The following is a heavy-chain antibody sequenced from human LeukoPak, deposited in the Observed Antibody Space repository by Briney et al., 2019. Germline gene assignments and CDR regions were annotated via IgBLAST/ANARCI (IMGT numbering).Heavy chain of an antibody. CDR2: INPSGGST. CDR1: GYTFTSYY. Sequence: ASVKVSCKASGYTFTSYYMHWVRQAPGQGLEWMGIINPSGGSTSYAQKFQGRVTMTRDMSTSTVYMELSSLRSEDTAVYYCASNSIAARPFDYWGQGTLVTVSS. J-gene: IGHJ4*02. CDR3: ASNSIAARPFDY. V-gene: IGHV1-46*01. D-gene: IGHD6-6*01.